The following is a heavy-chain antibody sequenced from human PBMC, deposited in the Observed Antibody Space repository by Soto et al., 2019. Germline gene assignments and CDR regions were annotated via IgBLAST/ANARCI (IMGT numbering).Heavy chain of an antibody. CDR2: IRTKSNGFAT. D-gene: IGHD3-16*01. Sequence: PGGSLRLSCTASGITFSGSAIHWVRQASGRGLEWLGRIRTKSNGFATAYAVSLKGRFTVSRDGSKNTAYLQINSLKTEGTAVYYCSGLPYDYIDYGPDYWGQGTLVTVSS. V-gene: IGHV3-73*01. J-gene: IGHJ4*02. CDR3: SGLPYDYIDYGPDY. CDR1: GITFSGSA.